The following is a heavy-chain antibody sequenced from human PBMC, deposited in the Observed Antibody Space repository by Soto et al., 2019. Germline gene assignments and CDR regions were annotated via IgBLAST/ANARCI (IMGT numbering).Heavy chain of an antibody. CDR2: IIPIFGTA. CDR3: AILLRYFDWFPGY. D-gene: IGHD3-9*01. CDR1: GGTFSSYA. V-gene: IGHV1-69*13. J-gene: IGHJ4*02. Sequence: GASVKVSCKASGGTFSSYAISWVRQAPGQGLEWMGGIIPIFGTANYAQKFQGRDTITADESTSTAYMELSSLRSEDTAVYYCAILLRYFDWFPGYWGQGTLVTVSS.